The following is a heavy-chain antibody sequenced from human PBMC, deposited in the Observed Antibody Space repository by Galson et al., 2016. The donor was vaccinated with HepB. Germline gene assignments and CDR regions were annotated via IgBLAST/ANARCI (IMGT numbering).Heavy chain of an antibody. Sequence: SLRLSCAASGFTFNDYYMSWIRQAPGKGLECVSYIACSSSYTIYADSVKGRFTISRDNAKNSLYLQMNSLRAEDTAVYYCARGSSDISGFYYDLRYFDLWGRGTLVTVSS. CDR1: GFTFNDYY. J-gene: IGHJ2*01. CDR2: IACSSSYT. V-gene: IGHV3-11*05. CDR3: ARGSSDISGFYYDLRYFDL. D-gene: IGHD3-22*01.